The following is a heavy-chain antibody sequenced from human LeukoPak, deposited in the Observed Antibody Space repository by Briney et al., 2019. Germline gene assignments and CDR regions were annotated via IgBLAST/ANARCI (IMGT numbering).Heavy chain of an antibody. J-gene: IGHJ3*02. Sequence: ASVKVSCKASGYTFTGYYMHWVRQAPGQGLEWMGWINPNSGGTNYAQKFQGWVTMTRDTSISTAYMELSRLRSDDTAVYYCARVGYDILTGYSMDAFDIWGQGTMVTVSS. CDR3: ARVGYDILTGYSMDAFDI. CDR2: INPNSGGT. CDR1: GYTFTGYY. V-gene: IGHV1-2*04. D-gene: IGHD3-9*01.